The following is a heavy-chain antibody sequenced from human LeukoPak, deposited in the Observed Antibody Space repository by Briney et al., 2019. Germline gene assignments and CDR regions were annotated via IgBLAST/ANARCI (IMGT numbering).Heavy chain of an antibody. V-gene: IGHV3-23*01. CDR3: ARDRRYCSGGSCYSRGNNWFDP. J-gene: IGHJ5*02. D-gene: IGHD2-15*01. CDR1: GLTFSSSA. Sequence: GGSLRLSCAASGLTFSSSAMSWVRQPPGKGLQWVSSISGSGDSIHYADSVKGRFTISRDNAKNSLYLQMNSLRAEDTAVYYCARDRRYCSGGSCYSRGNNWFDPWGQGTLVTVSS. CDR2: ISGSGDSI.